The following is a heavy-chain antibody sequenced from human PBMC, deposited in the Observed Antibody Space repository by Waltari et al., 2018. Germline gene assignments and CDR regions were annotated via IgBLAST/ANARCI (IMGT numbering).Heavy chain of an antibody. V-gene: IGHV3-7*03. CDR2: ISEDGNEK. CDR3: ARVLLVDYWSDAFDY. Sequence: EVQLVESGGGLVQPGGSLGLSCAASGFPVRSHWMAWVRQAPRKGLEWVAKISEDGNEKYHVDSVEGRFTISRDSAKKSLYLQMNSLRAEDTAVYYCARVLLVDYWSDAFDYWGQGTLVTVSS. CDR1: GFPVRSHW. D-gene: IGHD3-3*01. J-gene: IGHJ4*02.